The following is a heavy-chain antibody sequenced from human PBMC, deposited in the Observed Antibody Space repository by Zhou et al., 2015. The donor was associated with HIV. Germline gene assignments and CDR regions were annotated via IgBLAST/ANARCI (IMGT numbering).Heavy chain of an antibody. CDR1: SSYA. CDR2: IIPIFGTA. Sequence: SSYAISWVRQAPGQGLEWMGGIIPIFGTANYAQKFQGRVTITADESTSTAYMELSSLRSEDTAVYYCARDGSGWYFDYWGQGTLVTVSS. J-gene: IGHJ4*02. V-gene: IGHV1-69*01. D-gene: IGHD6-19*01. CDR3: ARDGSGWYFDY.